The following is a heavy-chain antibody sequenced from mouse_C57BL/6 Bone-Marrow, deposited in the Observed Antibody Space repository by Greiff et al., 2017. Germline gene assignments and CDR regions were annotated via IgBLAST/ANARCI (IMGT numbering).Heavy chain of an antibody. CDR1: GYTFTSYW. Sequence: QVQLQQPGAELVKPGASVKVSCKASGYTFTSYWMHWVKQRPGQGLEWFGRIHPSDSDTNYNQKFKGKATLTVDKSSSTAYMQLSSLTSEDSAVYYCAIGAYYSNSFDYWGQGTTLTVSS. D-gene: IGHD2-5*01. V-gene: IGHV1-74*01. CDR2: IHPSDSDT. CDR3: AIGAYYSNSFDY. J-gene: IGHJ2*01.